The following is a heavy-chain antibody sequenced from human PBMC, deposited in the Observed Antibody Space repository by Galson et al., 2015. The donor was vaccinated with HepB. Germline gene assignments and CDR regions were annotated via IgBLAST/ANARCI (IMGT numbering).Heavy chain of an antibody. V-gene: IGHV3-7*01. J-gene: IGHJ4*02. CDR1: GFTFSSYW. CDR2: IKQDGSEK. CDR3: ARGSMSQEYVLLWFRESPLDY. D-gene: IGHD3-10*01. Sequence: SLRLSCAASGFTFSSYWMSWVRQAPGKGLEWVANIKQDGSEKYYVDSVKGRFTISRDNAKNSLYLQMNSPRAEDTAVYYCARGSMSQEYVLLWFRESPLDYWGQGTLVTVSS.